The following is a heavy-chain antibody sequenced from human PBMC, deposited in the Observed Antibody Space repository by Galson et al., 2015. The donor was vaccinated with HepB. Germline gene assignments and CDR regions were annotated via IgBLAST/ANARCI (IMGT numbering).Heavy chain of an antibody. V-gene: IGHV3-48*01. J-gene: IGHJ1*01. CDR1: GFTFSRYS. CDR2: ISSSSSTT. Sequence: SLRLSCAASGFTFSRYSMNWIRQVPGKGLEWVSYISSSSSTTYYGDSVKGRFTISRDNAKNSLYLQMTSLRVDDTAVYYCARPFGNNGCPDCTSQFQPWGQGTLVTVSS. CDR3: ARPFGNNGCPDCTSQFQP. D-gene: IGHD1/OR15-1a*01.